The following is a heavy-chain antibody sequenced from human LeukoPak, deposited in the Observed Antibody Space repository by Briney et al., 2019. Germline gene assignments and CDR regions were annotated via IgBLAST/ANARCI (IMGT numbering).Heavy chain of an antibody. D-gene: IGHD3-22*01. CDR1: GYTFTSYA. V-gene: IGHV1-69*13. CDR3: AKGYDSSGYSDY. CDR2: IIPIFGTA. J-gene: IGHJ4*02. Sequence: GASVKVSCKASGYTFTSYAISWVRQAPGQGLEWMGRIIPIFGTANYAQKFQGRVTITADESTSTAYMELSSLRSEDTAVYYCAKGYDSSGYSDYWGQGTLVTVSS.